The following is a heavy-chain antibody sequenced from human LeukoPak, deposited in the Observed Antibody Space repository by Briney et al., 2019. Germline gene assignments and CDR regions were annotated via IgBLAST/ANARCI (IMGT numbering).Heavy chain of an antibody. Sequence: PGRSLRLSCAASGFTFSSYTMNWVRQAPGKGLEWVSSISSSSSYIHYADSVKGRFTISRDNAKNSLYLQMNSLRAGDTAVYYCARDYYDAFDYWGQGSLVTVSS. CDR3: ARDYYDAFDY. CDR1: GFTFSSYT. D-gene: IGHD3-22*01. V-gene: IGHV3-21*01. J-gene: IGHJ4*02. CDR2: ISSSSSYI.